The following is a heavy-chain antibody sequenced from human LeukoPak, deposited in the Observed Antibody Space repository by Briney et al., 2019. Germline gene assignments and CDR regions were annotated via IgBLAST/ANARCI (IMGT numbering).Heavy chain of an antibody. CDR3: ARDPPAGNPRGFDP. V-gene: IGHV3-48*02. D-gene: IGHD3-10*01. Sequence: LSGGSLRLSCAASGFTFSSYSMNWVRQAPGKGLEWVSYISSSSSTIYYADSVKGRFTISRDSAKNSLYLQMNSLRDEDTAVYYCARDPPAGNPRGFDPWGQGTLVTVSS. CDR2: ISSSSSTI. J-gene: IGHJ5*02. CDR1: GFTFSSYS.